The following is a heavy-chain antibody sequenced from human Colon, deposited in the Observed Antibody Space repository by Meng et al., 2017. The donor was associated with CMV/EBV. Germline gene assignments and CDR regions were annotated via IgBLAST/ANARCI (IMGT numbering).Heavy chain of an antibody. V-gene: IGHV3-11*01. CDR1: GLTFSDHY. CDR3: ATTERPGDFYDGSGPLYWYGMDV. J-gene: IGHJ6*02. D-gene: IGHD3-22*01. CDR2: ISYSGTTI. Sequence: GESLKISCAASGLTFSDHYMSWIRQAPGKGLEWLSYISYSGTTIYYAGSVEGRFTVSRDNAKNSLYLQMDSLRAEDTAVYYCATTERPGDFYDGSGPLYWYGMDVWGQGTTVTVSS.